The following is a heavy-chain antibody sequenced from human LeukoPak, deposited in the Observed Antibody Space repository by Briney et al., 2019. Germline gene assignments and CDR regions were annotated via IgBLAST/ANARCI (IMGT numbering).Heavy chain of an antibody. Sequence: GSSVKVSCKASGGSYSSYAISWVRQAPGQGLEGMGRIIPIFGTANYAQKFQGRVTITADKSTSTAYMELSSLRSEDTAVYYCARGPMIVKIRLDYWGQGTLVTVSS. CDR1: GGSYSSYA. CDR2: IIPIFGTA. D-gene: IGHD3-22*01. J-gene: IGHJ4*02. CDR3: ARGPMIVKIRLDY. V-gene: IGHV1-69*06.